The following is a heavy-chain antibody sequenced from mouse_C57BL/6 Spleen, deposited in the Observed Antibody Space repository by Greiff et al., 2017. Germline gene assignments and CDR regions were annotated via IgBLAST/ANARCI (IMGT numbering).Heavy chain of an antibody. CDR2: IAPETGGT. Sequence: QVQLQQSGAELVRPGASVTLSCKASGYTFTDYEMHWVKQTPVHGLEWIGAIAPETGGTAYNQKFKGQAILTADKSSSTTYMELRSLTSEASAVYYGTRRRNYDFDYWGQGTTLTVSA. CDR3: TRRRNYDFDY. V-gene: IGHV1-15*01. J-gene: IGHJ2*01. D-gene: IGHD1-1*01. CDR1: GYTFTDYE.